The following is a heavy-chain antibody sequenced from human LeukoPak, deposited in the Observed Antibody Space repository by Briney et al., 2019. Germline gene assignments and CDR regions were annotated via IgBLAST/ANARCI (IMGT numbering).Heavy chain of an antibody. CDR3: ARYYDSSGYYYSDDAFDI. V-gene: IGHV1-8*01. D-gene: IGHD3-22*01. Sequence: VXXXXGQGVEGMGWMXPNIGNTGYAQKFQRRVTMTRNTSITTAYMELSSLRSEDTAVYYCARYYDSSGYYYSDDAFDIWGQGTMVTVSS. CDR2: MXPNIGNT. J-gene: IGHJ3*02.